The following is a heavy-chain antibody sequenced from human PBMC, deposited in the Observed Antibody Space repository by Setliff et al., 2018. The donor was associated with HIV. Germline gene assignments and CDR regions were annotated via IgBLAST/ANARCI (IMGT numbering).Heavy chain of an antibody. V-gene: IGHV4-38-2*01. CDR2: VYHTGST. J-gene: IGHJ4*02. CDR1: GYSMSSGNY. CDR3: ARHAAGPDGPFDY. D-gene: IGHD2-2*01. Sequence: PSETLSLTCGVSGYSMSSGNYWGWIRQPPGKGREWIGNVYHTGSTYYNPSLKSRVTISVDTSKNQFPLKLSSVIAADTAVYYCARHAAGPDGPFDYWGQGTLVTVSS.